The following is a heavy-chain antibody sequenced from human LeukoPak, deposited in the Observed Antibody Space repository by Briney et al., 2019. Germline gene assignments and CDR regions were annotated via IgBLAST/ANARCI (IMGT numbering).Heavy chain of an antibody. CDR3: ARDNGRDDSYDGMDV. V-gene: IGHV3-53*01. CDR1: GFTVSSNY. Sequence: GGSLRLSCAASGFTVSSNYMSWVRQAPGKGLEWVSVIYSGGSTYYADSVKGRFTISRDNAKNSLYLQMISLRAEDTALYYCARDNGRDDSYDGMDVWGQGTTVTVSS. D-gene: IGHD4-17*01. CDR2: IYSGGST. J-gene: IGHJ6*02.